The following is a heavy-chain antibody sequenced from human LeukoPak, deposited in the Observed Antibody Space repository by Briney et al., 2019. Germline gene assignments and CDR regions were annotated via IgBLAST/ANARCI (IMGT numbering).Heavy chain of an antibody. CDR3: AREEWYGGNYKAAAFDY. V-gene: IGHV3-30-3*01. J-gene: IGHJ4*02. CDR1: GFTFSSYA. D-gene: IGHD4-23*01. CDR2: ISYDGSNK. Sequence: GGSLRLSCAASGFTFSSYAMHWVRQAPGKGLEWVAVISYDGSNKYYADSVKGRFTISRDNSKNTLHLQMNSLRAEDTAVYYCAREEWYGGNYKAAAFDYWGQGTLVTVSS.